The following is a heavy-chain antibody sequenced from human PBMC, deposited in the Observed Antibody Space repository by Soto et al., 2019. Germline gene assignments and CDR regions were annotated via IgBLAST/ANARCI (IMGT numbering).Heavy chain of an antibody. CDR3: VRGGVGTGNHFES. Sequence: PSETLSLTCSVSNGSISGFYWTWIRQPPGKILEWIGYIHYSGRTDYNPSLTSRATMSVDTSKNQFSLNLKSITAADTAVYYCVRGGVGTGNHFESWGRGTLVTVSS. CDR1: NGSISGFY. CDR2: IHYSGRT. J-gene: IGHJ4*02. V-gene: IGHV4-59*12. D-gene: IGHD1-26*01.